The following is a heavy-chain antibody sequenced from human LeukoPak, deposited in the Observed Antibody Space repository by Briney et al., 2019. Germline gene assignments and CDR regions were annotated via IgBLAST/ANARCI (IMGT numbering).Heavy chain of an antibody. CDR1: GFSISSGHY. Sequence: SETLSLTCTVSGFSISSGHYWGWVRQPPGAGLGGIGSVYQSGTTYYNPSLKSRVTISLDTSKNQFSLKLSSVTAADTAVYYCVRAVGPVGGYDSPWGQGTLVTVSS. V-gene: IGHV4-38-2*02. D-gene: IGHD5-12*01. CDR3: VRAVGPVGGYDSP. J-gene: IGHJ5*02. CDR2: VYQSGTT.